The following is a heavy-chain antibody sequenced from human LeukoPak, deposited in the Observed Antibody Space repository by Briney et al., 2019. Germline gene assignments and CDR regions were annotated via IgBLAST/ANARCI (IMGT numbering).Heavy chain of an antibody. Sequence: GGSLRLSCSASGFTFSSYAMSWVRQAPGKGLEWVSAISGSGGSTYYADSVKGRFTISRDNSKNTLYLQMNSLRAEDTAVYYCARADLEWELPDYWGQGTLVTVSS. CDR1: GFTFSSYA. J-gene: IGHJ4*02. CDR3: ARADLEWELPDY. CDR2: ISGSGGST. D-gene: IGHD1-26*01. V-gene: IGHV3-23*01.